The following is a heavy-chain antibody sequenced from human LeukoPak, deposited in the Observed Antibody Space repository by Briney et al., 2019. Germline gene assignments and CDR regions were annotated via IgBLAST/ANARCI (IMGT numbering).Heavy chain of an antibody. CDR3: ARDRWNTATRYYFDY. CDR1: GGSISSGGYC. J-gene: IGHJ4*02. Sequence: SQTLSLTCTVYGGSISSGGYCWSWIRQHRGKGLEWIGYIYYSGSTHYNPSLKSRVTISVDTSKNQFSLKLSSVTAADTAVYYCARDRWNTATRYYFDYWGQGTLVTVSS. D-gene: IGHD5-18*01. CDR2: IYYSGST. V-gene: IGHV4-31*03.